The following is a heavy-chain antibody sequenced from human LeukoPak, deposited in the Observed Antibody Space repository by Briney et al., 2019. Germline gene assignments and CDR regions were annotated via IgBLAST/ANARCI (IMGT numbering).Heavy chain of an antibody. J-gene: IGHJ6*02. CDR2: ISHTGSYI. Sequence: GGSLRLSCAASGFTFATYSMNWIRQAPGKGLEWVPSISHTGSYIYYADSMRGRFTTSRDNAKNSLYLHMDSLRAEDTAVYYCARDGYGGSYEYSGTYSEYYGMDVWGQGTMVTVS. D-gene: IGHD1-26*01. CDR3: ARDGYGGSYEYSGTYSEYYGMDV. CDR1: GFTFATYS. V-gene: IGHV3-21*01.